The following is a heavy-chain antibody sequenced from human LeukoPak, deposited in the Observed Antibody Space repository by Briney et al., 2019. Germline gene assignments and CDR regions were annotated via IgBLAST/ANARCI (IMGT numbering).Heavy chain of an antibody. D-gene: IGHD3-22*01. J-gene: IGHJ3*02. CDR1: GFTFSSYW. CDR3: ARPTYYYDSDRGAFDI. CDR2: IKQDGSEK. Sequence: GGSLRLSCAASGFTFSSYWMSWVRQAPGKGLEWVANIKQDGSEKYYVDSVKGRFTISRDNAKNSLYLQMNSLRAEDTAVYYCARPTYYYDSDRGAFDIWGQGTMVTVSS. V-gene: IGHV3-7*01.